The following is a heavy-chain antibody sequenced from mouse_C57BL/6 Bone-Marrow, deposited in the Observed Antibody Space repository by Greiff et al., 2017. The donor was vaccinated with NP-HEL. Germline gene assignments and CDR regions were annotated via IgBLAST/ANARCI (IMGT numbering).Heavy chain of an antibody. V-gene: IGHV14-3*01. Sequence: VQLQQSVAELVRPGASVKLSCTASGFNIKNTYMHWVKQRPEQGLEWIGRIDPANGNTKYAPKFQGKATITADTSSNTAYLQLSSLTSEDTAIYYCARSPSYYYGSSHWYFDVWGTGTTVTVSS. D-gene: IGHD1-1*01. J-gene: IGHJ1*03. CDR2: IDPANGNT. CDR1: GFNIKNTY. CDR3: ARSPSYYYGSSHWYFDV.